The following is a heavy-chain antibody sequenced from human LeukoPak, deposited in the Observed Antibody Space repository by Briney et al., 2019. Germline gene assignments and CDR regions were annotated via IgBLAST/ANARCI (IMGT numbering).Heavy chain of an antibody. Sequence: VASVKVSCKASGYTFTSYGISWVRQAPGQGLEWMGWISAYNGNTNYAQKLQGRVTMTTDTSTSTAYMELRSLRSDDTAVYYCASCHCTNGVCYGECEYFQEWGQGTLVTVSS. D-gene: IGHD2-8*01. CDR1: GYTFTSYG. V-gene: IGHV1-18*01. J-gene: IGHJ1*01. CDR2: ISAYNGNT. CDR3: ASCHCTNGVCYGECEYFQE.